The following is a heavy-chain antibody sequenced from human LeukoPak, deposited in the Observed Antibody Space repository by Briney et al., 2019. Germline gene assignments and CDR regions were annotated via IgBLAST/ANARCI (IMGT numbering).Heavy chain of an antibody. J-gene: IGHJ6*02. CDR1: VGTFGSYA. CDR3: ARPLDTMVRGITTATDFFSYAMDV. CDR2: ILPRFGAT. V-gene: IGHV1-69*01. Sequence: SVKVSRKASVGTFGSYAVSGVRQAPGQGLECMGGILPRFGATKYSQKFQDRVTITADVSTTTVYMDLTSLSSEDTALYYCARPLDTMVRGITTATDFFSYAMDVWGQGTAVTVSS. D-gene: IGHD3-10*01.